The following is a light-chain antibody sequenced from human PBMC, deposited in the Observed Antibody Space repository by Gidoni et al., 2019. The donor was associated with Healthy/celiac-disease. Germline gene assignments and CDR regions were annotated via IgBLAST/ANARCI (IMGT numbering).Light chain of an antibody. CDR2: DAS. Sequence: EIVLTQSPATLSLSPGERATLSCRASQSVSNYLAWYQHKPGQAPRLLIYDASNRATGIPARFSGSGSGTDFTLTTSSLEPEDFAVYYCQQRSNWPPLTFGGGTKVEIK. CDR3: QQRSNWPPLT. J-gene: IGKJ4*01. V-gene: IGKV3-11*01. CDR1: QSVSNY.